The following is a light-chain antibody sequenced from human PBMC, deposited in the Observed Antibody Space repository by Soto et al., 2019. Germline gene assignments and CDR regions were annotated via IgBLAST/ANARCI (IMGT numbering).Light chain of an antibody. Sequence: QSVLTQPPSASGSPGQSVTISCTGTSSDVGSYNYVSWYQQHPGKAPKLMIYDVLKRPSGVPDRFSGSKSGNTATLTVSGLQAEDEADYYCSSYAGSNRLVFGGGTKLTVL. J-gene: IGLJ2*01. V-gene: IGLV2-8*01. CDR1: SSDVGSYNY. CDR3: SSYAGSNRLV. CDR2: DVL.